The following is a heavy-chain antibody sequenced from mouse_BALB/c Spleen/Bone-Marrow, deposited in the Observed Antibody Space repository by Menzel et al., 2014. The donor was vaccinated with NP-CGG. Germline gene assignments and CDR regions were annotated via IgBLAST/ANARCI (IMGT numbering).Heavy chain of an antibody. D-gene: IGHD2-1*01. J-gene: IGHJ2*01. CDR3: ARSHFYGNYFDY. CDR2: VSTGSTII. Sequence: EVKLVESGGGLVQPGGSRKLSCAASGFTFSNFGMHWFRQSPEKGLVWVAFVSTGSTIIYYADTVKGRFTISRDNPENTLFLQMTSLRSEDTAIYYCARSHFYGNYFDYWGQGTTLTVSS. V-gene: IGHV5-17*02. CDR1: GFTFSNFG.